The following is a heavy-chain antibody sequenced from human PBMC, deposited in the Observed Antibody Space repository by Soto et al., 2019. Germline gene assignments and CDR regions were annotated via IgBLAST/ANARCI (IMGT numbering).Heavy chain of an antibody. CDR3: EHKVGYFDWLLYLY. V-gene: IGHV2-5*01. CDR1: GFSLSTSGVG. Sequence: SGPTLVNPTQTLTLTCTFSGFSLSTSGVGVGWIRQPPGKALEWLALIYWNDDKRYSPSLKSRLTITKDTSKNQVVLTMTNMDPVDTATYYCEHKVGYFDWLLYLYWGQGTLVTVSP. J-gene: IGHJ4*02. D-gene: IGHD3-9*01. CDR2: IYWNDDK.